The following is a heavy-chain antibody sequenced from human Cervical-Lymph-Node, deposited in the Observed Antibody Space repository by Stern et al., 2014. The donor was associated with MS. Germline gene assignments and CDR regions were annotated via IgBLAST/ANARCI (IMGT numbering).Heavy chain of an antibody. V-gene: IGHV3-21*01. Sequence: HLVQSGGGLVKPGGSLRLSCAASGFTFSSYSMNWVRQAPGKGLEWVSSISSSSSYIYYADSVKGRFTISRDNAKNSLYLQMNSLRAEDTAVYYCARDKVGATFPDEYYYYYGMDVWGQGTTVTVSS. CDR3: ARDKVGATFPDEYYYYYGMDV. D-gene: IGHD1-26*01. J-gene: IGHJ6*02. CDR2: ISSSSSYI. CDR1: GFTFSSYS.